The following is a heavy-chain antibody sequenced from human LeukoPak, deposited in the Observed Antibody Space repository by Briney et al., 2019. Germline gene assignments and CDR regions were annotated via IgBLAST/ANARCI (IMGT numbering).Heavy chain of an antibody. J-gene: IGHJ3*02. V-gene: IGHV3-74*01. CDR2: INSGGTVT. D-gene: IGHD2-15*01. CDR1: GFTFSDFW. CDR3: AKDPHGAFDI. Sequence: PGGSLRLSCAASGFTFSDFWMHWVRQAPGKGLVWVSRINSGGTVTNYADSVKGRLTISRDNAKNTLYLQMNSLRAEDAAVYYCAKDPHGAFDIWGQGTMVTVSS.